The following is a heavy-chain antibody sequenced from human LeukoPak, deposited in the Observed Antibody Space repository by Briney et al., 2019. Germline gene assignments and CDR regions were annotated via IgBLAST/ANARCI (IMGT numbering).Heavy chain of an antibody. D-gene: IGHD3-22*01. CDR3: ARASYYYDTTGLGAVDI. CDR2: INWNSDNI. CDR1: GLTFNDHA. J-gene: IGHJ3*02. V-gene: IGHV3-9*01. Sequence: GGSLRLSCAASGLTFNDHAMYWVRQAPGKGLEWVSGINWNSDNIGYADSVKGRFTISRDDAKNSLFLQMNSLGTEDTALYYCARASYYYDTTGLGAVDIWGQGTMVTVSS.